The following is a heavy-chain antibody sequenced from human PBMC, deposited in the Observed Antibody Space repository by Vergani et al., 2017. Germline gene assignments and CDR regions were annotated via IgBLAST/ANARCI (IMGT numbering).Heavy chain of an antibody. Sequence: QVQLVQSGAEVKKPGASVKVSCKASGYTFTSYAMHWVRQAPGQRLEWMGWINAGNGNTKYSQQFQGRVTITRDTSASTAYMELSSLRSEDTAVYYCARSIYDILTCYHYYYGMDVWGQGTTVTVSS. CDR2: INAGNGNT. J-gene: IGHJ6*02. CDR3: ARSIYDILTCYHYYYGMDV. V-gene: IGHV1-3*01. CDR1: GYTFTSYA. D-gene: IGHD3-9*01.